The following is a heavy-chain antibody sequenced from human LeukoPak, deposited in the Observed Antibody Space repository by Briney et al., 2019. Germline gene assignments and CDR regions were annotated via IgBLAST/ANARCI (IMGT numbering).Heavy chain of an antibody. D-gene: IGHD2-15*01. J-gene: IGHJ4*02. CDR3: ARVDGSPDY. Sequence: VTLSCLDSGHTLTILAINWVRQADRGGIEWVGWINTNSGNRAYAQKFQGRVTITRDTSISTAYMELSSLRSEDTAVYYCARVDGSPDYWGQGTLVTVSS. V-gene: IGHV1-8*03. CDR2: INTNSGNR. CDR1: GHTLTILA.